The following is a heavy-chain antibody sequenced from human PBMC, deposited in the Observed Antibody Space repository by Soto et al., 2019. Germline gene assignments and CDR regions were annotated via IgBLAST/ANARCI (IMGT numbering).Heavy chain of an antibody. CDR2: ISGYNGNT. CDR3: ARYRGSCTHHAFDI. Sequence: QVQLVQSGAEVKKPGASVKVSCKASGYTFTSYGISWVRQAPGQGLEWMGWISGYNGNTKYAQKLQGRVTMTTDTTTSTTYMELTRLKPDDTGVYYWARYRGSCTHHAFDIWGQGTMVTVSS. CDR1: GYTFTSYG. D-gene: IGHD1-26*01. V-gene: IGHV1-18*01. J-gene: IGHJ3*02.